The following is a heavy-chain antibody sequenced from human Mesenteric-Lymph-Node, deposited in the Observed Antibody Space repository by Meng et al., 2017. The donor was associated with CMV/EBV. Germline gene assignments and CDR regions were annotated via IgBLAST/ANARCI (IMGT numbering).Heavy chain of an antibody. Sequence: SVKVSCKASGGTFSSYAISWVRQAPGQGLEWMGGIIPILGIANYAQKFQGRVTITADKSTSTGYMELSSLTSEDTAVYYCAREEAGRLIYGMDVWGQGTKVTVSS. CDR1: GGTFSSYA. J-gene: IGHJ6*02. D-gene: IGHD3-22*01. CDR3: AREEAGRLIYGMDV. CDR2: IIPILGIA. V-gene: IGHV1-69*10.